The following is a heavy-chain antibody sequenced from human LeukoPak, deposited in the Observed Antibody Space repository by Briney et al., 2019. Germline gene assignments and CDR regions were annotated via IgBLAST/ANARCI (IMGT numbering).Heavy chain of an antibody. CDR1: GYTFRNYG. D-gene: IGHD6-13*01. J-gene: IGHJ4*02. CDR3: ARSIAYSSSWYGY. V-gene: IGHV1-18*01. Sequence: ASVKVSCKTSGYTFRNYGITWVRQAPGQGLEWMGWISAYNGNTNYAQKLQGRVTMTTDTSTSTAYMELRSLRSDDTAVYYCARSIAYSSSWYGYWGQGTLVTVSS. CDR2: ISAYNGNT.